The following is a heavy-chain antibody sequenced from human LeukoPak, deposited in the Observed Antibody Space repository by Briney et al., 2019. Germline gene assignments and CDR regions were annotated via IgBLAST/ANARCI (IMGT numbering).Heavy chain of an antibody. J-gene: IGHJ6*04. CDR3: AREAVYSGSNCYYGMDV. CDR2: ISSSSSYI. CDR1: GFTFSSYS. V-gene: IGHV3-21*01. D-gene: IGHD5-12*01. Sequence: GGSLRLSCAASGFTFSSYSMNWVRQAPGKGLEWVSSISSSSSYIYYADSVKGRFTISRDNAKNSLYLQMNSLRAEDTAVYYCAREAVYSGSNCYYGMDVWGKGTTVTVSS.